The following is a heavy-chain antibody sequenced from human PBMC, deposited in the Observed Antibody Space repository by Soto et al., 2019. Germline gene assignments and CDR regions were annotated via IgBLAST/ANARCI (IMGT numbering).Heavy chain of an antibody. Sequence: SQTLSLTCAISGDSVSSNSAGWSWFRQAPSRGLEWLGRTYYRSKWYYEYAVPVRGPITINPDTSTNQYSLQLNSVTHEDTAVYFCARGEQYSGRIFDYWGQGTLVTVSS. CDR2: TYYRSKWYY. V-gene: IGHV6-1*01. CDR1: GDSVSSNSAG. D-gene: IGHD1-26*01. J-gene: IGHJ4*01. CDR3: ARGEQYSGRIFDY.